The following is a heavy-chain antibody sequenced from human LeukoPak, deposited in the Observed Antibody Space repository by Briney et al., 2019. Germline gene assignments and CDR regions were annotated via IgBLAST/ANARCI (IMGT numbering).Heavy chain of an antibody. V-gene: IGHV3-23*01. D-gene: IGHD6-13*01. Sequence: GGSLRLSCAASGFTFSSYGMSGVRQAPGGGVEWVSAIRGSVVSTYYAHSVRGRFTISRDNPKNTLYLQMISVRAEHTAVYYWAKRGSLTGYSSSWYQDYWGQGTLVTVSS. J-gene: IGHJ4*02. CDR1: GFTFSSYG. CDR3: AKRGSLTGYSSSWYQDY. CDR2: IRGSVVST.